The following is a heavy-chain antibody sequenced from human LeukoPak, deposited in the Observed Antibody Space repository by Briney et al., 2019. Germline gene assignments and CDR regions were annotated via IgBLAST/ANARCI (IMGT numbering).Heavy chain of an antibody. CDR3: ARRYSSGWYYDY. CDR2: MNPNSGNT. D-gene: IGHD6-19*01. Sequence: ASVKVSCKASGYTFTSYDINWVRQATGQGLEWMGWMNPNSGNTGYAQKFQGRVAMTRNTSISTAYMELSSLRSEDTAVYYCARRYSSGWYYDYWGQGTLVTVSS. J-gene: IGHJ4*02. V-gene: IGHV1-8*01. CDR1: GYTFTSYD.